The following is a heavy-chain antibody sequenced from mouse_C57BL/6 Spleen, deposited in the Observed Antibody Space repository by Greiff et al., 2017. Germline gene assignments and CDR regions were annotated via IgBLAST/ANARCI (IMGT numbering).Heavy chain of an antibody. CDR1: GYTFTSYT. V-gene: IGHV1-4*01. J-gene: IGHJ3*01. CDR3: AREDYYGSSPFAY. Sequence: VQLQQSGAELARPGASVKMSCKASGYTFTSYTMHWVKQRPGQGLEWIGYINPSSGYTKYNQKFKDKATLTADKSSSTAYMQLSSLTSEDSAVYNCAREDYYGSSPFAYWGQGTLVTVSA. D-gene: IGHD1-1*01. CDR2: INPSSGYT.